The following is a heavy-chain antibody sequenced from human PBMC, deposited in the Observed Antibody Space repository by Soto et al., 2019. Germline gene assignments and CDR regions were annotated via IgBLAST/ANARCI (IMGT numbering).Heavy chain of an antibody. J-gene: IGHJ4*02. CDR3: AKATTQLVEPLFDH. V-gene: IGHV3-9*01. Sequence: HPGGSLRLSCVGTGFNFDDCAMHWIRQAPGKGLEWVASISWNSVTKNYADSVKGRFTISRDNARNSLHLQINTLRTDDTALYFCAKATTQLVEPLFDHWGQGILVTVSS. CDR2: ISWNSVTK. D-gene: IGHD2-8*02. CDR1: GFNFDDCA.